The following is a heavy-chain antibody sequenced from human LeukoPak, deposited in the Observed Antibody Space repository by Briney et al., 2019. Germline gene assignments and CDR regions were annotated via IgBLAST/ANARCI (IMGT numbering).Heavy chain of an antibody. V-gene: IGHV3-53*01. D-gene: IGHD4/OR15-4a*01. CDR2: IYSGGST. CDR3: ARTSADYGEVLFDY. CDR1: GFTVSSNY. J-gene: IGHJ4*02. Sequence: PGGSLRLSCAASGFTVSSNYMSWVRQAPGKGLEWVSVIYSGGSTYYADSVKGRFTISRDNSKNTLYLQMNSLGAEDTAVYYCARTSADYGEVLFDYWGQGTLVTVSS.